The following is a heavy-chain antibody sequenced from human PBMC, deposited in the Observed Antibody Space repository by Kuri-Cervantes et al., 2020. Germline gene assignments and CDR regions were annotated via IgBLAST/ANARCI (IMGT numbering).Heavy chain of an antibody. J-gene: IGHJ6*03. Sequence: SVKVSCRASGYTFTSYAMNWVRQAPGQGLEWMGWINTNTGNPTYAQGFTGRFVFSLDTSISTAYLQICSLKAEDTAVYYCARADSSSYYYYMDVWGKGTTVTVSS. CDR3: ARADSSSYYYYMDV. V-gene: IGHV7-4-1*01. CDR1: GYTFTSYA. CDR2: INTNTGNP. D-gene: IGHD6-6*01.